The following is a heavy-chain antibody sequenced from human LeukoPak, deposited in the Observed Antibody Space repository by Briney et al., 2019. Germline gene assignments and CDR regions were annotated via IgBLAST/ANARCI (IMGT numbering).Heavy chain of an antibody. CDR1: GFTFSSYE. CDR2: ISSSGSTI. J-gene: IGHJ5*02. CDR3: ARERGSGSSWWGNWFDP. D-gene: IGHD6-13*01. V-gene: IGHV3-48*03. Sequence: GGSLRLSCAASGFTFSSYEMNWVRQAPGKGLEWVSYISSSGSTIYYADSVKGRFTISRDNAKNSLYLQMNSLRAEDTAVYYCARERGSGSSWWGNWFDPWGQGTLVTVSS.